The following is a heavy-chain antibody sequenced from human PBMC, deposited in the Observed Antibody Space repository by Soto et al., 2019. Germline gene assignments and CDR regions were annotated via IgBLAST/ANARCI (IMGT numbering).Heavy chain of an antibody. CDR2: IYPGDSDS. CDR3: ARLVGATTSGFDY. CDR1: GYSFITYW. J-gene: IGHJ4*02. D-gene: IGHD1-26*01. V-gene: IGHV5-51*01. Sequence: GESLKISCTASGYSFITYWIGWVRQMPGKGLEWLGVIYPGDSDSRYSPSFQGLVTISADKSVSTAHLQWSSLRASDTAMYYCARLVGATTSGFDYWGQGTLVTVSS.